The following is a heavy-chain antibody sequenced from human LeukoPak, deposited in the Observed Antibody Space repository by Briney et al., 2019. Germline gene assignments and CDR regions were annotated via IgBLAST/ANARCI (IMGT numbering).Heavy chain of an antibody. D-gene: IGHD1-1*01. V-gene: IGHV3-30*04. CDR1: GFTFSSYA. CDR2: ISYDGSNK. CDR3: ARERKYDSNFDY. J-gene: IGHJ4*02. Sequence: GRSLRLSCAASGFTFSSYAMHWVREAPGKGLEWVAVISYDGSNKYYADSVKGRFTISRDNSKNTLYLQMNSLRAEDTAVYYCARERKYDSNFDYWGQGTLVTVSS.